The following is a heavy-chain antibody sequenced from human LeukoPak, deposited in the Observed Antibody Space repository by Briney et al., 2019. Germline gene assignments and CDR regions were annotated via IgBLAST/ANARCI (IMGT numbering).Heavy chain of an antibody. J-gene: IGHJ6*03. CDR2: INHSGST. CDR3: ARGVAPTIFGVVIIGYMDV. V-gene: IGHV4-39*07. D-gene: IGHD3-3*01. CDR1: GGSISSSSYY. Sequence: SETLSLTCTVSGGSISSSSYYWGWIRQPPGKGLEWIGSINHSGSTYYNPSLKSRVIISVDTSKNQFSLKLRSVTATDTAVYYCARGVAPTIFGVVIIGYMDVWGKGTTVTVSS.